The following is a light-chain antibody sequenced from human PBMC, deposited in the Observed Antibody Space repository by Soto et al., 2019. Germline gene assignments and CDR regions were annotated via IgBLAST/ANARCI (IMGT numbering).Light chain of an antibody. Sequence: QSALTQPASVSGSPGQSITISCTGTSSDVGGYNYVSWYQQHPGKAPKLMIYDVSNRPSGVSNRLSGSKSGNTASLTISGLQADDEADYYCSSHTSSSTVVFGGGTKLTVL. CDR2: DVS. CDR1: SSDVGGYNY. CDR3: SSHTSSSTVV. J-gene: IGLJ2*01. V-gene: IGLV2-14*01.